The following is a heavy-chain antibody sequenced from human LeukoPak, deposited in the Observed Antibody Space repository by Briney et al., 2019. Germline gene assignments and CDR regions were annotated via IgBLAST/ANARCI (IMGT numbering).Heavy chain of an antibody. CDR3: AREGYNRLDY. V-gene: IGHV4-39*07. CDR1: VGSISSSSYY. Sequence: SETLSLTCTVSVGSISSSSYYWGWIRQPPGKGLEWIGSIYYSGSTSYNPSLKSRVIISVDTSKNQLSLKLSSVTAADTAVYYCAREGYNRLDYWGQGTLVTVSS. D-gene: IGHD5-24*01. J-gene: IGHJ4*02. CDR2: IYYSGST.